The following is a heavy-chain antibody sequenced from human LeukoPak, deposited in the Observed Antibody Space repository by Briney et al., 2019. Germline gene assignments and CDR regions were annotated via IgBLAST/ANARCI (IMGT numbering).Heavy chain of an antibody. CDR1: GGSISSYF. V-gene: IGHV4-59*08. D-gene: IGHD1-7*01. J-gene: IGHJ3*02. Sequence: SETLSLTCTVSGGSISSYFLTWIRQPPGKGLEWIGDIYYSGSTNYNPSLKSRVTISVDTSKNQFSLELSSVTAADTAVYYCARRTGTTVWDDAFDIWGQGTMVTVSS. CDR2: IYYSGST. CDR3: ARRTGTTVWDDAFDI.